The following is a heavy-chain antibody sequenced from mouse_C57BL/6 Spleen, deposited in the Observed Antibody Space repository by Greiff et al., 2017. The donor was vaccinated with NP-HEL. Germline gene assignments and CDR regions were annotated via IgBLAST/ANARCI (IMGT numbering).Heavy chain of an antibody. CDR2: IDPEDGDT. CDR1: GFNIQDYY. CDR3: TTETTVVAPFAY. D-gene: IGHD1-1*01. Sequence: VQLQQSGAELVRPGDSVKLSCTASGFNIQDYYMHWVKQRPEQGLEWIGRIDPEDGDTEYAQKFQGKANMTADTSANTAYLQISSLTSEDTAVYYCTTETTVVAPFAYWGQGTLVTVSA. V-gene: IGHV14-1*01. J-gene: IGHJ3*01.